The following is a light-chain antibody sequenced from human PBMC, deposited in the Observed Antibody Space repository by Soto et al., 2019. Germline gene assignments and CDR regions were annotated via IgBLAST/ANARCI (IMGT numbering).Light chain of an antibody. CDR3: SSYAGSNNVV. Sequence: QSALTQPPSASGSPGQSVTISCTGTSSDVGGYNYVSWYQQHPGKAPKLMIYEVSKQPSGVPDRFSGSKSGNTASLTVSGLQAEDEAHYYCSSYAGSNNVVFGGGTKLTVL. CDR1: SSDVGGYNY. V-gene: IGLV2-8*01. CDR2: EVS. J-gene: IGLJ2*01.